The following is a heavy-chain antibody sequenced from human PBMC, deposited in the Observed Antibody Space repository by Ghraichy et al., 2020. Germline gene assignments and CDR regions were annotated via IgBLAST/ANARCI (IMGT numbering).Heavy chain of an antibody. D-gene: IGHD3-10*01. CDR3: ARHELYGSGSYYSNDY. CDR1: GYSFTSYW. J-gene: IGHJ4*02. V-gene: IGHV5-51*01. CDR2: IYPGDSDT. Sequence: GESLNISCKGSGYSFTSYWIGWVRQMPGKGLEWMGIIYPGDSDTRYSLSFQGQVTISADKSISTAYLQWSSLKASDTAMYYCARHELYGSGSYYSNDYWGQGTLVTVSS.